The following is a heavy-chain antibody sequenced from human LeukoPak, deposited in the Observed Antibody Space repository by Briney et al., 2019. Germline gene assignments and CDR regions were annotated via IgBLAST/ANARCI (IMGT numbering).Heavy chain of an antibody. CDR1: GXTFSSYS. CDR2: ISSSSSYI. J-gene: IGHJ3*01. CDR3: ARPDEQQLVRDAFDV. Sequence: GGSLRLSCAASGXTFSSYSMNWVRQAPGKGLEWVSSISSSSSYIYYADSVKGRFTISRDNAKNSLYLQMNSLRAEDTAVYYCARPDEQQLVRDAFDVWGQGTMVTVSS. D-gene: IGHD6-13*01. V-gene: IGHV3-21*01.